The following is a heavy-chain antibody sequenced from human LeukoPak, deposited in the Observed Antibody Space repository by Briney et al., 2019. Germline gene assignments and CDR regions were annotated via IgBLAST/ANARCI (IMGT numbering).Heavy chain of an antibody. CDR2: TYYRSKWYS. CDR1: GDSVSTNSGA. V-gene: IGHV6-1*01. D-gene: IGHD2-15*01. J-gene: IGHJ3*02. Sequence: PSQTLSLTCAISGDSVSTNSGAWNWIRQSPSRGLEWLGRTYYRSKWYSDYAVSVKSRITINPDTSKNQFSLQLNSVSPEDTAVYYCARVRNLRGCSGGSCYLVPTFDIWGQGTMVTVSS. CDR3: ARVRNLRGCSGGSCYLVPTFDI.